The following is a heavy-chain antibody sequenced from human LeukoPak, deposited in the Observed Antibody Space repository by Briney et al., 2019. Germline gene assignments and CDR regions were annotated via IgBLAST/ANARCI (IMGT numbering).Heavy chain of an antibody. J-gene: IGHJ4*02. CDR1: GFTVSSNY. CDR2: IYSGGST. V-gene: IGHV3-66*02. CDR3: AGFSMRDGYNRNFDY. Sequence: GGSLRLSCAASGFTVSSNYMSWVRQAPGKGLEWVSVIYSGGSTYYADSVKGRFTISRDNSKNTLYLQMNSLRAEDTGVYYCAGFSMRDGYNRNFDYWGQGTLVTVST. D-gene: IGHD5-24*01.